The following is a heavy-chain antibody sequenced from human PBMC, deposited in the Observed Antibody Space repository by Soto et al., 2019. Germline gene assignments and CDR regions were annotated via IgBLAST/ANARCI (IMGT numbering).Heavy chain of an antibody. Sequence: QVQLVQSGAEVKKPGASVKVSCKASGYTFTSYGISWVRQAPGQGLEWMGWISAYNGNTNYAQKLQGRVTMTTDTSTSTASMELGSLRSDDTAGYYCARAHFWSGYWLAGMDVWGQGTTVTVSS. CDR2: ISAYNGNT. CDR1: GYTFTSYG. D-gene: IGHD3-3*02. CDR3: ARAHFWSGYWLAGMDV. V-gene: IGHV1-18*01. J-gene: IGHJ6*02.